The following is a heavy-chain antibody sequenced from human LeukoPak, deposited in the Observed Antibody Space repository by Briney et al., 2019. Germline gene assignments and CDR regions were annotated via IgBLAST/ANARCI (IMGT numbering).Heavy chain of an antibody. V-gene: IGHV3-48*03. J-gene: IGHJ4*02. CDR2: ISSSGSVI. D-gene: IGHD3-22*01. CDR1: GFTFSFYE. Sequence: PGGSLRLSCAASGFTFSFYEMSWVRQAPGRGLEWVAYISSSGSVIYYADSVKGRFTVSRDNAKNSLYLQMNSLRAEDAAVYYCARDSHYYEGSDYYHRSGFDYWAREPWSPSPQ. CDR3: ARDSHYYEGSDYYHRSGFDY.